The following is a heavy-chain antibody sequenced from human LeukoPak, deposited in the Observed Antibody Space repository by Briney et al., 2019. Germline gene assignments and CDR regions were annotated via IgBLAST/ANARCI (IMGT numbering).Heavy chain of an antibody. J-gene: IGHJ2*01. Sequence: GRSLRLSCTASGFXFSNFVISWVRQAPGKGLEWVSSLTVSGSHTYYADSVKGRFTISRDNPKNTMYLQMNSLRGEDTAVYYCAKRGDTKYFALWGRGTLVTVSS. V-gene: IGHV3-23*01. CDR3: AKRGDTKYFAL. CDR2: LTVSGSHT. D-gene: IGHD3-16*01. CDR1: GFXFSNFV.